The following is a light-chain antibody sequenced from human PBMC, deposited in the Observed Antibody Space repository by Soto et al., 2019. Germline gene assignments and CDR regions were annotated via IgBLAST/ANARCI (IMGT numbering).Light chain of an antibody. J-gene: IGKJ1*01. CDR3: QQRTKFLWT. CDR2: ATS. V-gene: IGKV3-11*01. Sequence: EIVLTQSPATLSLSPGERATLSCRASQSVSSYLAWYQQKPGQAPRLLIYATSNRAPGIPARFSGSGSGTEFTLTISSLEPEDFAVDFCQQRTKFLWTFGQGPKVDI. CDR1: QSVSSY.